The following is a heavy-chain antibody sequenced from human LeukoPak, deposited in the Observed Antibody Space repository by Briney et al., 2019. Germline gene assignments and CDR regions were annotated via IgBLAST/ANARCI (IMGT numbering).Heavy chain of an antibody. CDR2: INHNGNVN. Sequence: GGSLRLSCAASGFTFSSYWMNWARQAPGKGLEWVASINHNGNVNYYVDSVKGRFTISRDNAKNSLYLQMNNLRAEDTAVYYCVSFYETYWGRGTLVTVSS. V-gene: IGHV3-7*01. D-gene: IGHD2-2*01. J-gene: IGHJ4*02. CDR3: VSFYETY. CDR1: GFTFSSYW.